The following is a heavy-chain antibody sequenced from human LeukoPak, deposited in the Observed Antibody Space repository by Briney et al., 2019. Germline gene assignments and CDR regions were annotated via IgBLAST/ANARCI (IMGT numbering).Heavy chain of an antibody. CDR2: IYPGDSDT. D-gene: IGHD3-3*01. J-gene: IGHJ4*02. Sequence: GVSLKISCKGSGYTFSSYWIDWVRQMPGKGLEWMGIIYPGDSDTRYSPSLQGQVTISVDTSIGTAYLQWSSLKASDTAIYYCARQNDFRLDYWGQGTLVTVSS. CDR1: GYTFSSYW. CDR3: ARQNDFRLDY. V-gene: IGHV5-51*01.